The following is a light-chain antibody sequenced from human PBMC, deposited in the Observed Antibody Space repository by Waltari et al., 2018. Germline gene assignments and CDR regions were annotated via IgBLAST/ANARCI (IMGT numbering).Light chain of an antibody. CDR3: MQATHWPYT. V-gene: IGKV2-30*01. J-gene: IGKJ2*01. Sequence: DVVMTQSPASLPVTGGQPASISCRASQSLVYGDGNTVLNWFHQRAGQSPRGLIHKASDRDSGVPDRFSGSQSGTDFTLKISRVEAEDVGVYYCMQATHWPYTFGQGTKLEIK. CDR1: QSLVYGDGNTV. CDR2: KAS.